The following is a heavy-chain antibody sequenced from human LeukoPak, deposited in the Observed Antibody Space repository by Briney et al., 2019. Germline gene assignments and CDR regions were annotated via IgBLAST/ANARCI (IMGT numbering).Heavy chain of an antibody. Sequence: ASVKVSCKASGYTFTGYYMHWVRQAPGQGVEWMGWINPNSGGTNYAQKFQGRVTMTRDTSISTAYMELSRLRSDDTAVYYCARDFCSGCSCYFDYWGQGTLVTVSS. CDR2: INPNSGGT. CDR3: ARDFCSGCSCYFDY. V-gene: IGHV1-2*02. J-gene: IGHJ4*02. D-gene: IGHD2-15*01. CDR1: GYTFTGYY.